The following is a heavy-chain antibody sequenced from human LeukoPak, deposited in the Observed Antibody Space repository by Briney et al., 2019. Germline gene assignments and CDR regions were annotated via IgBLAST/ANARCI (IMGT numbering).Heavy chain of an antibody. CDR1: GGSFSGYY. D-gene: IGHD6-6*01. V-gene: IGHV4-34*01. CDR2: INHSGST. CDR3: FQYGSSSGRVRRDY. Sequence: PSETLSLTCAVYGGSFSGYYWSWIRQPPGKGLEWIGEINHSGSTNYNPSLKSRVTISVYTSKNQFSLKLSSVTAADPAVYYCFQYGSSSGRVRRDYWGQGTLVTVSS. J-gene: IGHJ4*02.